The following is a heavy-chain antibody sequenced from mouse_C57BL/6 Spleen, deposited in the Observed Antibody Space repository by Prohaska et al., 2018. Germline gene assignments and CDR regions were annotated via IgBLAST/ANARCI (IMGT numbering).Heavy chain of an antibody. CDR3: ARIYGNYYAMDY. CDR1: GYTFTGYW. CDR2: ILPGSGST. J-gene: IGHJ4*01. V-gene: IGHV1-9*01. Sequence: QVQLQQSGAELMKPGASVKLSCKATGYTFTGYWIEWVKQRPGHGLEWIGEILPGSGSTNDNEKFKGKATFTADTSSNTAYMQLSSLTTEDSAIYYCARIYGNYYAMDYWGQGTSVTVSS. D-gene: IGHD2-1*01.